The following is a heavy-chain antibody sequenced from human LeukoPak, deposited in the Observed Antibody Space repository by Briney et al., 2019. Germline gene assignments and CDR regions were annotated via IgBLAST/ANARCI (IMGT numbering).Heavy chain of an antibody. D-gene: IGHD6-25*01. Sequence: GESLKISCKGSGYRFSKYCIGWVRQMPGKGLEWMGIIYPGDLDTRYSPSFQGQVTISADTSITTAYLQWSSLKASDTAMYYCARQDAAFGYWGQGTLVTVSS. CDR2: IYPGDLDT. CDR1: GYRFSKYC. CDR3: ARQDAAFGY. V-gene: IGHV5-51*01. J-gene: IGHJ4*02.